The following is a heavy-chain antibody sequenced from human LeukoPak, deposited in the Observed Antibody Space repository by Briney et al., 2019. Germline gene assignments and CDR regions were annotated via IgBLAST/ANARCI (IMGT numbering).Heavy chain of an antibody. CDR3: ARDLNLPDAFDV. V-gene: IGHV3-33*01. CDR1: GFSFGAYG. CDR2: VWYDGGNK. D-gene: IGHD1-14*01. J-gene: IGHJ3*01. Sequence: GGSLRLSCAASGFSFGAYGMHWVRQAPGKGLEWVAVVWYDGGNKYYADSVKGRFTVSRDNSKNTLYLQMNSLRVEDTAFYYCARDLNLPDAFDVWGQGTMVTVSS.